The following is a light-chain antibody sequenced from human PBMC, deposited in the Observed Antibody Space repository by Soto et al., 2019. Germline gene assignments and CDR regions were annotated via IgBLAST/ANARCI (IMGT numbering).Light chain of an antibody. CDR2: GAS. CDR1: QSVGSN. J-gene: IGKJ5*01. CDR3: QQYNNWPIT. Sequence: EIVLTQSPATMSVSPGERATLSCRASQSVGSNLAWYQRKPGQAPRLLISGASTRATGVPARFSGSGSGTGFTLTNNSLQSEEYAIYYYQQYNNWPITCGKGTLLE. V-gene: IGKV3-15*01.